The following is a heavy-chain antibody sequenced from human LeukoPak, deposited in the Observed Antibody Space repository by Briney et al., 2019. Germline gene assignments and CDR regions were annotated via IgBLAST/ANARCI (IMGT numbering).Heavy chain of an antibody. D-gene: IGHD3-9*01. CDR2: IKQDGGEK. V-gene: IGHV3-7*03. CDR3: ARRYVDL. J-gene: IGHJ4*02. Sequence: GGSLRRSCAASGFTFSTYWMRWVRHAPGKGREWVANIKQDGGEKYYVDSVKGRFTISRDNAKNSPYLQMNSLRAEDTAVYYCARRYVDLWGQGTLVTVSS. CDR1: GFTFSTYW.